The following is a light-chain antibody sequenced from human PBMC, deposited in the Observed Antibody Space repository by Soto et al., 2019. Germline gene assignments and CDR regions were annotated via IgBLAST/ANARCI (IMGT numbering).Light chain of an antibody. CDR2: AAS. Sequence: EIVLTQSPGTLSSSPGERATLSCRASESVSSNYLAWYQQRPGQAPRLLIYAASNRARGIPDRFGGSGSGTDFILNVSRLETEDFAVYYCQQYGSAPWTLGQGTKV. CDR3: QQYGSAPWT. CDR1: ESVSSNY. V-gene: IGKV3-20*01. J-gene: IGKJ1*01.